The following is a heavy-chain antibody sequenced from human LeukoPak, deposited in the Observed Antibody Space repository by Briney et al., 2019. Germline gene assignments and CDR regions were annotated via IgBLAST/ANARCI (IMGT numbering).Heavy chain of an antibody. J-gene: IGHJ4*02. CDR2: IYSGGNT. D-gene: IGHD2-21*02. CDR1: GFIVSNNY. CDR3: AKATYCGGDCYPYYFDY. V-gene: IGHV3-53*01. Sequence: GGSLRLSCAASGFIVSNNYMSWIRQAPGKGLEWVSVIYSGGNTYYADSVKGRFTISRDNSKNTIYLQMNSLRAEDTAVYYCAKATYCGGDCYPYYFDYWGQGTLVTVSS.